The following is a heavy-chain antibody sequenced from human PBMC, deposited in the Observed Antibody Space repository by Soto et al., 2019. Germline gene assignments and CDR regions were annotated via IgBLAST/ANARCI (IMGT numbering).Heavy chain of an antibody. J-gene: IGHJ4*02. CDR1: GGTFNTYG. D-gene: IGHD6-19*01. Sequence: QVHLVQSGAEVKKPGSSVKVSCRASGGTFNTYGFNWVRQAPGQGLEWMGGIIPLFGTTTYAQNFQGRVTITADQSTTTAYMEMSGLTSEDTAVYFCARGGELAGWMPSDSWGQGTLVTVSS. V-gene: IGHV1-69*01. CDR3: ARGGELAGWMPSDS. CDR2: IIPLFGTT.